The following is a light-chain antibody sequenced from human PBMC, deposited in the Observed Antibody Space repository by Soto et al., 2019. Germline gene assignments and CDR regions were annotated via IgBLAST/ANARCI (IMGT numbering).Light chain of an antibody. V-gene: IGLV2-14*01. CDR1: STDVGRYNY. J-gene: IGLJ1*01. CDR3: SSYTTSSTYV. Sequence: QSAVTQPASVSGSPGQSITISCTGTSTDVGRYNYVSWYQQHPGKAPKLMIYDVANRPSGVSNRFSGSKSGITASLTISGLQAEDEADYYCSSYTTSSTYVFGTGTKVTVL. CDR2: DVA.